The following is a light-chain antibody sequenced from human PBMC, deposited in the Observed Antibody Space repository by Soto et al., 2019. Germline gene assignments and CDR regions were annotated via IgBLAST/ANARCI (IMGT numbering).Light chain of an antibody. J-gene: IGKJ1*01. V-gene: IGKV3-15*01. CDR3: QQYNNWGT. CDR1: QSVSSN. CDR2: GAS. Sequence: EIVMTQSPATLSVSPGERATLSCRASQSVSSNLAWYQQKPGQAPRLLIYGASTRATGIPARFSGSGSGTEFTLTISSLQSXDFAVYYCQQYNNWGTFGQGTKV.